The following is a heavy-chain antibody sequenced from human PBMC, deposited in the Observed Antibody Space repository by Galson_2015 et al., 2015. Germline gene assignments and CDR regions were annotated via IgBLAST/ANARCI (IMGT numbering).Heavy chain of an antibody. CDR1: GLTVGSSY. CDR3: ARDRGAPSSHWFDP. CDR2: IYSGGTT. D-gene: IGHD3-10*01. Sequence: SLRLSCAASGLTVGSSYMSWVRQAPGKGLEWVSVIYSGGTTYYGDSMRGRFTISRDNSKNTLYLQMNSPRAEDPAVYYCARDRGAPSSHWFDPWGQGTLVTVSS. V-gene: IGHV3-53*01. J-gene: IGHJ5*02.